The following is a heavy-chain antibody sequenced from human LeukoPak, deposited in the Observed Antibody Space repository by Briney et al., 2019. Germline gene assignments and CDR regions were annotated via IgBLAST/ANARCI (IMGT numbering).Heavy chain of an antibody. Sequence: GGSLRLSCAASGFTFNSYAMSWVRQAPGKGLEWVSAISGSGGSTYYADSVKGRFTISRDNSKNTLYLQMNSLRAEDTAVYYCVGDPRLDQRDYWGQGTLVTVSS. CDR1: GFTFNSYA. CDR3: VGDPRLDQRDY. J-gene: IGHJ4*02. CDR2: ISGSGGST. V-gene: IGHV3-23*01.